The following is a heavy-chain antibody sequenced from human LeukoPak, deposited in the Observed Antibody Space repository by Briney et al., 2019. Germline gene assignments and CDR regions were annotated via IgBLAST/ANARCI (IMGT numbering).Heavy chain of an antibody. CDR3: ASLVVVVAASDY. D-gene: IGHD2-15*01. CDR2: IKQDGSEK. Sequence: GGSLRLSCAASGFTFSSYWMSWVRQAPGKGLEWVANIKQDGSEKHYVDSVKGRFTISRDNAKNSVYLQMNSLGAEDTAVYYCASLVVVVAASDYWGQGTLVTVSS. CDR1: GFTFSSYW. J-gene: IGHJ4*02. V-gene: IGHV3-7*01.